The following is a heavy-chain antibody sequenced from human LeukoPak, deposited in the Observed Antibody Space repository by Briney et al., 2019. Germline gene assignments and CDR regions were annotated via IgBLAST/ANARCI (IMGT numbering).Heavy chain of an antibody. CDR2: ISSSSSTI. V-gene: IGHV3-48*02. CDR3: AREDVPAAMGEYYFDY. D-gene: IGHD2-2*01. Sequence: GGSLRLSCAASGFTFSSYSMNWVRQAPGKGLEWVSYISSSSSTIYYADSVKGRFTISRDNAKNSLYLQMNSLRDEDTAVYYCAREDVPAAMGEYYFDYWGQGTLVTVSS. J-gene: IGHJ4*02. CDR1: GFTFSSYS.